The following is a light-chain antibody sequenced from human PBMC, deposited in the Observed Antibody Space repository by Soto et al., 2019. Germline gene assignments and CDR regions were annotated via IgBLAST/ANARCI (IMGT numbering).Light chain of an antibody. CDR1: QSVRGSN. V-gene: IGKV3-20*01. CDR3: QQYGSSPKT. J-gene: IGKJ1*01. Sequence: EIVLTQSPGTLSSSPGQRATLSCRASQSVRGSNLAWYQQKPGQAPRPLIFGASSRATGIPDRFTGSGSGTDFTLTITRLAREDFAVYYCQQYGSSPKTFGQGTRVEFK. CDR2: GAS.